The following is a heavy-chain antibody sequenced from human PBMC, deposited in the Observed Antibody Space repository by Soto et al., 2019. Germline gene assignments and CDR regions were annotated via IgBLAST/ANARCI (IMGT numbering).Heavy chain of an antibody. J-gene: IGHJ2*01. CDR3: AQTLGLAVSGPGRFDL. CDR1: GGTFSRYA. CDR2: ITPIFGTP. Sequence: QVQLVQSGTEVKKPGSSVKVSCKASGGTFSRYAINWVRQAPGQGLEWMGGITPIFGTPNYAQKFQGRVTITADGSTKTAYMELGRLRSEDTAVYYCAQTLGLAVSGPGRFDLWGRGTLVTVTS. D-gene: IGHD6-19*01. V-gene: IGHV1-69*12.